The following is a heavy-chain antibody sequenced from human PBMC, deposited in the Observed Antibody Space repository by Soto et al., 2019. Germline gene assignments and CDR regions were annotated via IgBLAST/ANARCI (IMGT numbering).Heavy chain of an antibody. V-gene: IGHV3-9*01. CDR2: ISWHSGSI. D-gene: IGHD2-21*01. CDR1: GFTFDDYA. CDR3: GKSVAYCVGDCYISEYYFDY. J-gene: IGHJ4*02. Sequence: DVQLVESGGGLVQPGRSLRLSCAASGFTFDDYAMHWVRQAPGKGLEWVSGISWHSGSIGYADSVKGRFTISRDNAKNHHYRQMNKLRAEDTAVYYCGKSVAYCVGDCYISEYYFDYWGQGTLVTVSS.